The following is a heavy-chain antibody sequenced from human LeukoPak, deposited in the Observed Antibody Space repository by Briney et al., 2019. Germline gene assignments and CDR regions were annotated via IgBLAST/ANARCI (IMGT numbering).Heavy chain of an antibody. CDR1: GFTFTKYG. CDR3: ARDLRSSGYYAFDY. CDR2: ISSSSSYI. D-gene: IGHD3-22*01. Sequence: GGSLGLSCAASGFTFTKYGMSWVRQAPGKGLEWVSFISSSSSYIYYADSVKGRFTISRDNAKNSLYLQMNSLRAEDTAVYYCARDLRSSGYYAFDYWGQGTLVTVSP. V-gene: IGHV3-21*01. J-gene: IGHJ4*02.